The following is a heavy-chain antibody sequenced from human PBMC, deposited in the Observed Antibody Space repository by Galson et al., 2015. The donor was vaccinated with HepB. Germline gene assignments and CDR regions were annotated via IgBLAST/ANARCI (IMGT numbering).Heavy chain of an antibody. CDR3: ARLRAVQQWTGYYFDY. J-gene: IGHJ4*02. D-gene: IGHD3/OR15-3a*01. CDR2: IYYSGST. V-gene: IGHV4-39*01. Sequence: SETLSLTCTVSGGSISSSSYYWGWIRQPPGKGLEWIGSIYYSGSTYYNPSLKSRVTISVDTSKNQFSLKLSSVTAADTAVYYCARLRAVQQWTGYYFDYWGQGTLVTVSS. CDR1: GGSISSSSYY.